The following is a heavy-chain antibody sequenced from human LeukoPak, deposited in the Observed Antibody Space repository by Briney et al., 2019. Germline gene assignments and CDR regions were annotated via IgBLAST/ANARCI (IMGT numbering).Heavy chain of an antibody. CDR1: GGSISSYY. D-gene: IGHD5-18*01. CDR2: IYYSGST. Sequence: SETLSLTCTVSGGSISSYYWSWIRQPPGKGLEWIGYIYYSGSTDYNPYLKSRVTISVDTSKKQFSLKLSSVTAADTAVYYCARVRPPTGTAMAYYFDYWGQGTLVTVSS. CDR3: ARVRPPTGTAMAYYFDY. J-gene: IGHJ4*02. V-gene: IGHV4-59*01.